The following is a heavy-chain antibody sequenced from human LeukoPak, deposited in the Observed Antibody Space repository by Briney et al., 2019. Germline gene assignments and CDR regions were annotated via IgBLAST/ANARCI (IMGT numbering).Heavy chain of an antibody. J-gene: IGHJ3*02. D-gene: IGHD1-26*01. Sequence: GGSLRLSCAASAFTFSRYWTTWVRQAPGKGLMYVSRINTDGTNTIYADSVRGRFTISRDNAKNTLYLQLNSLRAEDTAVYYCARDFKSHSGNYYLPLYAFDIWGQGTMVTVSS. CDR1: AFTFSRYW. CDR3: ARDFKSHSGNYYLPLYAFDI. V-gene: IGHV3-74*01. CDR2: INTDGTNT.